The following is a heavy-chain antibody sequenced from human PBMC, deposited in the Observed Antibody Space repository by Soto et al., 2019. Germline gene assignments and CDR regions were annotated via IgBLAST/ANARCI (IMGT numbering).Heavy chain of an antibody. CDR3: AHPRGYGVFDAVDI. D-gene: IGHD4-17*01. CDR2: ISSSGDSA. Sequence: GGSLRLSCAASGFIFSTYAMNWVRQAPGKGLEWVSAISSSGDSAYYAESVRGRFTISRDNSINTLYLQMRSLRPEDTAVYYCAHPRGYGVFDAVDIWGQGTMVTVSS. CDR1: GFIFSTYA. J-gene: IGHJ3*02. V-gene: IGHV3-23*01.